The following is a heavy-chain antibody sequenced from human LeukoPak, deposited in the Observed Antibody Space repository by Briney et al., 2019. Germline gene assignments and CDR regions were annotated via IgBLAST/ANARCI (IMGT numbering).Heavy chain of an antibody. CDR3: ARGKLVGNTGYFFDY. D-gene: IGHD1-26*01. CDR1: GFTVSTSY. CDR2: IYSGGST. J-gene: IGHJ4*02. V-gene: IGHV3-53*01. Sequence: PGGSLRLSCAASGFTVSTSYMTWVRQAPGKRLEWVSIIYSGGSTYYADSVKGRFTISRDNSKNTLYLQMSSLRAEDAAVYYGARGKLVGNTGYFFDYWGQGTLVTVSS.